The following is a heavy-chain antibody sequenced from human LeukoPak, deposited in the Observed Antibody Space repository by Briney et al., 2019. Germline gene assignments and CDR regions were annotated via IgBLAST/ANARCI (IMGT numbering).Heavy chain of an antibody. D-gene: IGHD2-21*01. CDR2: IKQDGSAK. V-gene: IGHV3-7*01. Sequence: GGSLRLSCSASGFIFSSDWMKWVRQAPGKGLEWVATIKQDGSAKYYVDSVKGRLTISRDNAKKTLYLEMNTLRAEDTAVYYCATGEGHWGQGTLVTVSS. J-gene: IGHJ4*02. CDR3: ATGEGH. CDR1: GFIFSSDW.